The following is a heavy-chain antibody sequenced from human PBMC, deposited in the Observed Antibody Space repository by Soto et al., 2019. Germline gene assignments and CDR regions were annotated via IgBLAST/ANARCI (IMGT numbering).Heavy chain of an antibody. CDR1: GYTFTGYY. CDR3: ARVAIFGVVTPYYYGMDV. CDR2: INPNSGGT. J-gene: IGHJ6*02. D-gene: IGHD3-3*01. Sequence: EASVKVSCKASGYTFTGYYMHWVRQAPGQGLEWMGWINPNSGGTNYAQKFQGWVTMTRDTSISTAYMELSRLRSDDTAVYYCARVAIFGVVTPYYYGMDVWGQGTTVTVSS. V-gene: IGHV1-2*04.